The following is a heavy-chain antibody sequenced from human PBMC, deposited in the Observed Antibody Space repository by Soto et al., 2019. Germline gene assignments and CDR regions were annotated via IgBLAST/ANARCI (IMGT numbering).Heavy chain of an antibody. Sequence: SETLSLTCTVSGDSIGSTTYYWGWIGQPPGKGLEWIGSIYYSGSTYYNPSLKSRVTISVDTSKNHFSLKLSSVTAADTAVYYCARGTSGSYFEFDYWGQGTLVTVSS. D-gene: IGHD1-26*01. V-gene: IGHV4-39*02. CDR3: ARGTSGSYFEFDY. CDR1: GDSIGSTTYY. J-gene: IGHJ4*02. CDR2: IYYSGST.